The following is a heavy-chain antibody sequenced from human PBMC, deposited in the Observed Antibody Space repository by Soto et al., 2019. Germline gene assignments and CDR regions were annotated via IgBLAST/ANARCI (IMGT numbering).Heavy chain of an antibody. CDR3: ARGPGEDIPFDY. Sequence: SETLSLTCTVSRGSISSSGYYWGWIRQPPGRGLEWIASIYYSGNSYYTPSLQSRVSISVDTSKNQFSLKLSSVTAADTAVYYCARGPGEDIPFDYWGQGTLVTVSS. CDR2: IYYSGNS. J-gene: IGHJ4*02. V-gene: IGHV4-39*01. CDR1: RGSISSSGYY. D-gene: IGHD2-15*01.